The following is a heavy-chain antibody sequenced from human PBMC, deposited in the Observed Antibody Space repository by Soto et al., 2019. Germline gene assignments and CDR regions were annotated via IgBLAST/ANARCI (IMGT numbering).Heavy chain of an antibody. CDR1: GFTFTSSA. J-gene: IGHJ4*02. CDR2: IVVGSGNT. Sequence: ASVKVSCKASGFTFTSSAVQWVRQARGQRLEWIGWIVVGSGNTNYAQKFQERVTITRDMSTSTAYMELSSLRSEDTAVYYCAAGRHYYDSSGYWAPVDYWGQGTLVTVSS. CDR3: AAGRHYYDSSGYWAPVDY. V-gene: IGHV1-58*01. D-gene: IGHD3-22*01.